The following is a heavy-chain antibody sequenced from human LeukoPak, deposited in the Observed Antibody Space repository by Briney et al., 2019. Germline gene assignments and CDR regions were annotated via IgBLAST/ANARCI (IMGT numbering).Heavy chain of an antibody. Sequence: GGSLRLSCAASGFIFSSCSMNWVRQAPGKGLEWVSYISSSGSTIYYADSVKGRFTISRDNAKNSLYLQMNSLRAEDTAVYYCAELGITMIGGVWGKGTTVTISS. V-gene: IGHV3-48*04. CDR2: ISSSGSTI. CDR3: AELGITMIGGV. J-gene: IGHJ6*04. D-gene: IGHD3-10*02. CDR1: GFIFSSCS.